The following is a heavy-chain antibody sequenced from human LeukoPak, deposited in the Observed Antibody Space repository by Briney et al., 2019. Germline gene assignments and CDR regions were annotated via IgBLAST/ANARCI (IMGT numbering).Heavy chain of an antibody. V-gene: IGHV1-2*06. D-gene: IGHD3-22*01. CDR1: GYTFTGYY. Sequence: GASVKVSCKASGYTFTGYYMHWVRQAPGQGLEWMGRINPNNGGTNYAQKFQGRVTMTGDTSISTAYMELSSLRSDDTAVYYCAADSYMGGYYHWGQGTLVTVSS. J-gene: IGHJ4*02. CDR3: AADSYMGGYYH. CDR2: INPNNGGT.